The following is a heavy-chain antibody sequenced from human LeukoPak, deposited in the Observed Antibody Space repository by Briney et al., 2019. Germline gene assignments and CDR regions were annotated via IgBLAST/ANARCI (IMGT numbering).Heavy chain of an antibody. J-gene: IGHJ3*02. CDR2: ISSSSSYI. Sequence: GGSLRLSCAASGFTFSSYSMNWVRQAPGKGLEWVSSISSSSSYIYYADSVKGRFTISRDNAKNSLYLQMNSLRAEDTAVYYCARDRDYGGDCYGYDAFDIRSQGTMVTVSS. CDR1: GFTFSSYS. V-gene: IGHV3-21*01. D-gene: IGHD2-21*01. CDR3: ARDRDYGGDCYGYDAFDI.